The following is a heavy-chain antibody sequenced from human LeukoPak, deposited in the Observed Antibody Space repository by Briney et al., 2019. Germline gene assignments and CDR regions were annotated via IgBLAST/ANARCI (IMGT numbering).Heavy chain of an antibody. CDR1: GFSFSSYW. V-gene: IGHV3-7*01. J-gene: IGHJ4*02. Sequence: PGGSLSLSCVASGFSFSSYWMSWVRQAPGKGLEWLANIKNDGSQTYSVDSVQGRFTPSRDNAKNSIYLQLNSLTTNDTAVYYCATWQCWSGYHFEYWGLGTQVTVSS. CDR3: ATWQCWSGYHFEY. CDR2: IKNDGSQT. D-gene: IGHD3-3*01.